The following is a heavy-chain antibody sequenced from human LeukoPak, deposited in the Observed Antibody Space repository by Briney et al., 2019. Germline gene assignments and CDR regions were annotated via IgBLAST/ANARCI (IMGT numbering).Heavy chain of an antibody. Sequence: GSLRLSCAASGFTVSSNYMSWVRQAPGKGLEWVSVIYSGGSTYYADSVKGRFTISRDNSKNTLYLQMNSLRAEDTTVYYCARGLEPDAFDIWGQGTMVTVSS. CDR3: ARGLEPDAFDI. D-gene: IGHD1-1*01. J-gene: IGHJ3*02. V-gene: IGHV3-66*01. CDR2: IYSGGST. CDR1: GFTVSSNY.